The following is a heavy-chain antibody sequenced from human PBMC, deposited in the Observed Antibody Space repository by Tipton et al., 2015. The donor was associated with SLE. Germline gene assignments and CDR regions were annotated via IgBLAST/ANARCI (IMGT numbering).Heavy chain of an antibody. CDR3: AKVGYAYGLGEFDY. CDR2: IYYSGTT. Sequence: LRLSCTVSGSSISNYYWSWIRQPPGKGLEWIGYIYYSGTTKYNPSFMSRVIISVDTSKNQLSLQLSSVTAADTAVYFCAKVGYAYGLGEFDYWGQGTLVTVSS. CDR1: GSSISNYY. D-gene: IGHD3-10*01. V-gene: IGHV4-59*01. J-gene: IGHJ4*02.